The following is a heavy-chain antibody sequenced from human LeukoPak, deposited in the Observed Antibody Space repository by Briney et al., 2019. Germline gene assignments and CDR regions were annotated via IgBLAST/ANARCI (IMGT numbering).Heavy chain of an antibody. Sequence: SVKVSCKASGGTFSSYAISWVRQAPGQGLEWMGGIIPIFGTANYAQKFQGRVTITADESTSTAYMELSSLRSEDTAVYYCATDLPPFKLSRPWGQGTLVTVSS. CDR3: ATDLPPFKLSRP. CDR2: IIPIFGTA. J-gene: IGHJ5*02. D-gene: IGHD3-3*02. V-gene: IGHV1-69*01. CDR1: GGTFSSYA.